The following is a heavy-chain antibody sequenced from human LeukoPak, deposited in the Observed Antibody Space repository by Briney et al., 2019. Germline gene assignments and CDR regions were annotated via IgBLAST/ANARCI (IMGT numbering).Heavy chain of an antibody. Sequence: TGGSLRLSCAASGFTVSDNYMSWVRQAPGKGLEWVSVMYSRGDTYYANSVKGRFTFSRDISKNTLYLQMNGLRTEDTAMYYCARDAPQVPAAGVLAYWGQGTLVIVSS. D-gene: IGHD6-13*01. CDR2: MYSRGDT. CDR3: ARDAPQVPAAGVLAY. CDR1: GFTVSDNY. V-gene: IGHV3-53*01. J-gene: IGHJ4*02.